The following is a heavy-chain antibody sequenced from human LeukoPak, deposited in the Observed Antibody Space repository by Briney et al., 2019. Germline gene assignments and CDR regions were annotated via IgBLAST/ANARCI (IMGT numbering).Heavy chain of an antibody. V-gene: IGHV1-2*02. CDR2: INPDSGTT. J-gene: IGHJ4*02. CDR1: GYAFIGNY. CDR3: ARATTICGVVFIFFDT. D-gene: IGHD3-3*01. Sequence: GASVKVSCKASGYAFIGNYIHWVRQAPGQGLEWMGWINPDSGTTKYAQNFQGRVTMTSDTSVSTAYMDLSSLTSDDTAVYYCARATTICGVVFIFFDTWGQGTLVTVSS.